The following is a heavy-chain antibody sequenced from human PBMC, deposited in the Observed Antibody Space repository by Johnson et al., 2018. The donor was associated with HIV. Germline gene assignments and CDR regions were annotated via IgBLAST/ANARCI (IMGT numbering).Heavy chain of an antibody. CDR3: ARDWYCGGDCYLLLDI. V-gene: IGHV3-9*01. D-gene: IGHD2-21*01. CDR2: ISWNSGSI. CDR1: GFTFDDYA. Sequence: SLRLSCAASGFTFDDYAMHWVRQAPGKGLEWVSGISWNSGSIGYADSVKGRFTISRDNAKNTLYLQMNSLRAEDTAVYYCARDWYCGGDCYLLLDIWGQGTMVTVSS. J-gene: IGHJ3*02.